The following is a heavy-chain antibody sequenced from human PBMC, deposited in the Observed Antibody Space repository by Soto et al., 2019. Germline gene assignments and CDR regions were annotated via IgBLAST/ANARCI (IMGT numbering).Heavy chain of an antibody. V-gene: IGHV3-23*01. D-gene: IGHD5-18*01. Sequence: PGGSLRLSCAASGFTFSNYAMSWVRQAPGKGLEWVSAIGGGGVPTYHADTVKGRFTISRDNSKNTLYLQMNSLRAEDTAVYYCAKDHGDQEWKQLPHYWGQGTLVTVSS. CDR1: GFTFSNYA. CDR2: IGGGGVPT. CDR3: AKDHGDQEWKQLPHY. J-gene: IGHJ4*01.